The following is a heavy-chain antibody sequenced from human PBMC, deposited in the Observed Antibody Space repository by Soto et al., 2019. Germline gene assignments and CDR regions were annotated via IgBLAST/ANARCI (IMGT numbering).Heavy chain of an antibody. Sequence: SETLSLTCTVSGGSISSGGYYWSWIRQHPGKGLEWIGYIYYSGSTCYNPSLKSRVTISVDTSKNQFSLKLSSVTAADTAVYYCAREDGGYCSSTSCRKWGYYYYYGMDVWGQGTTVTVSS. CDR1: GGSISSGGYY. V-gene: IGHV4-31*03. J-gene: IGHJ6*02. D-gene: IGHD2-2*01. CDR3: AREDGGYCSSTSCRKWGYYYYYGMDV. CDR2: IYYSGST.